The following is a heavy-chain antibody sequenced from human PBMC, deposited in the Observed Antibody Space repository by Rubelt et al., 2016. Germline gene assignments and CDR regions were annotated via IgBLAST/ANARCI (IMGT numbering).Heavy chain of an antibody. V-gene: IGHV4-34*01. CDR3: AGSAAVDY. J-gene: IGHJ4*02. CDR1: GGSFSGYY. Sequence: KPSETLSLTCAVYGGSFSGYYWSWIRQPPGKGLEWIGEINHSGSTNYNPSLKSRVTISVDTSKNQFSLKLSSVTAADTAVYYCAGSAAVDYWGQGTLVTVSS. D-gene: IGHD6-13*01. CDR2: INHSGST.